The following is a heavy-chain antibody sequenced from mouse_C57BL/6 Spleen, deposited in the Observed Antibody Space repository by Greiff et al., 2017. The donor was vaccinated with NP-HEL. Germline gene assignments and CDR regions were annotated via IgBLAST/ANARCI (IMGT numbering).Heavy chain of an antibody. CDR3: ASYYSNYVAMDY. V-gene: IGHV1-9*01. D-gene: IGHD2-5*01. Sequence: VQLQQSGAELMKPGASVKLSCKATGYTFTGYWIEWVKQRPGHGLEWIGEILPGRGSTNYNEKFKGKATFTADTSSNTAYMQLSSLTAEDSAIYYCASYYSNYVAMDYGGQGTSVTVSS. CDR1: GYTFTGYW. J-gene: IGHJ4*01. CDR2: ILPGRGST.